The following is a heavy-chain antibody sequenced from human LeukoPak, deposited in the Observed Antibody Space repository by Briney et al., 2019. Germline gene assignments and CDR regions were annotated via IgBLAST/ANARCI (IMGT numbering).Heavy chain of an antibody. CDR2: IYYTGFT. V-gene: IGHV4-59*01. J-gene: IGHJ5*02. Sequence: SETLSLTCTVSGGSISSYYWSWIRQPPGKGLEWIGFIYYTGFTIYNPSLKSRVTISVDTSKNQFSLKLSSVTAADTAVYYCARDMAVAGTGFDPWGQGTLVTVSS. D-gene: IGHD6-19*01. CDR3: ARDMAVAGTGFDP. CDR1: GGSISSYY.